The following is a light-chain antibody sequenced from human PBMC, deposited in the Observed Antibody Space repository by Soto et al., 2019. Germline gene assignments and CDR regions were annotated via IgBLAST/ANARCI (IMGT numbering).Light chain of an antibody. Sequence: DIQMTQSPPSLSASVGDRVTISCRASQDISNYLSWYQHRSGKAPQLLIYSSSSLQTGVPPRFSGNGCGTDFSLTISSLQPEDFATYYGLQSSSAAEFTFGGGTKVEI. CDR1: QDISNY. CDR2: SSS. V-gene: IGKV1-39*01. CDR3: LQSSSAAEFT. J-gene: IGKJ4*01.